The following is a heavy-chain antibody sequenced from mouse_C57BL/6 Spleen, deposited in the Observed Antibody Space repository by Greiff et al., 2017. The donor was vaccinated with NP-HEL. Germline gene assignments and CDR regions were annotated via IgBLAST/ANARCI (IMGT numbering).Heavy chain of an antibody. CDR2: IYPGSGST. CDR1: GYTFTSYW. J-gene: IGHJ3*01. Sequence: QVQLKQPGAELVKPGASVKMSCKASGYTFTSYWITWVKQRPGQGLEWIGDIYPGSGSTNYNEKFKSKATLTVDTSSSTAYMQLSSLTSEDSAVYYCARRDYGYDGWFAYWGQGTLVTVSA. V-gene: IGHV1-55*01. D-gene: IGHD2-2*01. CDR3: ARRDYGYDGWFAY.